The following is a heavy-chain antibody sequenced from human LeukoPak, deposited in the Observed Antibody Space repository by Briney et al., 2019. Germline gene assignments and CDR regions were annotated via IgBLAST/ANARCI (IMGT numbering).Heavy chain of an antibody. J-gene: IGHJ4*02. CDR3: AGGRGASYYDY. Sequence: GGSLRLSCAASGFTFSSYAMSWVRQAPGKGLEWVSAISGSGGNTDYADSVRGRFTISRDNSKNTLNLQMNSLRAEDTALYYCAGGRGASYYDYWGRGTLVTVSS. CDR2: ISGSGGNT. CDR1: GFTFSSYA. V-gene: IGHV3-23*01. D-gene: IGHD2-15*01.